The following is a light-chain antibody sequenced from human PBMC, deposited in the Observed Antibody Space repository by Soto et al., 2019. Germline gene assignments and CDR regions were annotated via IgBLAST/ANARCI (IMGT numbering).Light chain of an antibody. V-gene: IGKV4-1*01. CDR1: QSLLYTPNNYNY. Sequence: DVVMTQFPDSLAVSLGERATLSCKSGQSLLYTPNNYNYLAWYQQKAGQPPKLLIYWASTRESGVHDRFSGSGSGTDFNLTISNLQAEDVAVYFCQQYYSAPGTFGQGTRVEIK. J-gene: IGKJ1*01. CDR2: WAS. CDR3: QQYYSAPGT.